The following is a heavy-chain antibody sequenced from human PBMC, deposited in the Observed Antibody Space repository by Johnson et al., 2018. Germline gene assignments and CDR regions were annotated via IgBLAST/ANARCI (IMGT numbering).Heavy chain of an antibody. CDR2: IKEDGSTK. Sequence: EVQLVESGGGLVRPGGSLRLSCAASGFTFTTYWMNWVRQAPGKGLEWVASIKEDGSTKYYVDSVNGRFTISRDNAKNSLYLKQNRLRAEDTAVYYCTRPEGRYSSNSDQYFRHWGQGTLVIVSS. CDR3: TRPEGRYSSNSDQYFRH. D-gene: IGHD6-13*01. V-gene: IGHV3-7*01. J-gene: IGHJ1*01. CDR1: GFTFTTYW.